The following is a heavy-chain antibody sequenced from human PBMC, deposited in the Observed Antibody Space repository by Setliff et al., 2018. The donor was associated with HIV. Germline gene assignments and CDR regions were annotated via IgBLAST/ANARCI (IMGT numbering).Heavy chain of an antibody. CDR1: GGSISRDSFY. V-gene: IGHV4-39*02. CDR2: IYYSGTT. Sequence: SETLSLTCTVSGGSISRDSFYWGWFRQPPGEGLEWIGSIYYSGTTYYAPSLETRLTISVDTSKNQFSLKLTSVTAADTAVYYCARDWSRDGYYFWGVWGKGTTVTVSS. CDR3: ARDWSRDGYYFWGV. D-gene: IGHD3-3*01. J-gene: IGHJ6*04.